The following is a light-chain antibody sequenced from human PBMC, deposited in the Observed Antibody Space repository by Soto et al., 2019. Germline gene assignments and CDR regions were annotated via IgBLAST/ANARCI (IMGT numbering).Light chain of an antibody. CDR2: EVT. V-gene: IGLV2-23*02. CDR1: SGDVGGYKL. J-gene: IGLJ1*01. Sequence: QSALTQPASVSGSPGQSITIPCTGTSGDVGGYKLVSWYQQHPGKAPKLMIYEVTERTSGVSHRFSGSKSGNTASLTIAGLQPDDEADSYCCSYAGNSEVFGTGTELTVL. CDR3: CSYAGNSEV.